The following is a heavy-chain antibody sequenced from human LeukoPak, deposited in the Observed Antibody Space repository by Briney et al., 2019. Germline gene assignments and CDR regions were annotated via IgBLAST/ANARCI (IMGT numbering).Heavy chain of an antibody. D-gene: IGHD1-26*01. CDR2: IYYSGST. CDR3: ARTFSGSYYYYGMDV. Sequence: PSETLSLTCTVSGXSISSYYWSWIRQPPGKGLESIGYIYYSGSTNYNPSLKSRVTISVDTSKNQFSLKLSSVTGADTAVYDCARTFSGSYYYYGMDVWGQGTTVTVSS. V-gene: IGHV4-59*01. CDR1: GXSISSYY. J-gene: IGHJ6*02.